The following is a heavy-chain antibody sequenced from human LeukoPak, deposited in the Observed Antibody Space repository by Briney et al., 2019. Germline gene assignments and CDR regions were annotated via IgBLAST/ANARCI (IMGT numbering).Heavy chain of an antibody. D-gene: IGHD5-24*01. CDR2: IYPGDSNT. Sequence: GESLKISCKGSGYSFSIYCIGWVRQMPGQGLEWMGIIYPGDSNTIYSPSFQGQVTISSDKSISTAYLQWSGLMASDTAMYYCARQDGSALYYFDSWGQGTLVTVSS. CDR1: GYSFSIYC. V-gene: IGHV5-51*01. J-gene: IGHJ4*02. CDR3: ARQDGSALYYFDS.